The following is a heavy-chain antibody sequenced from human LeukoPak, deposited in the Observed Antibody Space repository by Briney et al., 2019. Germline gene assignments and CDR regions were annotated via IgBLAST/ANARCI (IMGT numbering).Heavy chain of an antibody. CDR2: IYYSGST. V-gene: IGHV4-39*01. Sequence: SETLSLTCTVSGVSISSSSYYWGWIRQPPGKGLEWIGSIYYSGSTYYNPSLKSRVTISVDTSKNQFSLKLSSVTAADTAVYYCARHGDYYYGMDVWGQGTTVTVSS. J-gene: IGHJ6*02. D-gene: IGHD4-17*01. CDR3: ARHGDYYYGMDV. CDR1: GVSISSSSYY.